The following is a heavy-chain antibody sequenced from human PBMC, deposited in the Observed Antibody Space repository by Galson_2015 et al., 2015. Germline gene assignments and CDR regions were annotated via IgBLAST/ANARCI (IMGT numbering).Heavy chain of an antibody. D-gene: IGHD5-12*01. CDR2: IWYDGSNK. CDR3: ARDEHGGYRGIDY. CDR1: GFTFSSYG. Sequence: SLRLSCAASGFTFSSYGMHWVRQAPGKGLEWVAVIWYDGSNKYYADSVKGRFTISRDNSKNTLYLQMNSLRAEDTAVYYCARDEHGGYRGIDYWGQGTLVTVSS. V-gene: IGHV3-33*08. J-gene: IGHJ4*02.